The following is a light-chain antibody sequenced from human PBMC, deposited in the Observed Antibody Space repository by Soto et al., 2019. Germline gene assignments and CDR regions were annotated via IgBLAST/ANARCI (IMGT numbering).Light chain of an antibody. Sequence: QSVLTQPPSASGSPGQSVTISCTGTSSDVGGYNYVSWYQQHPGKAPKLMIYEVSKRPSGVPDRCSGSKSGNTASLTVSGRQAEDEADYYCSSYAGSNNVVFGGGTQLTVL. J-gene: IGLJ2*01. CDR3: SSYAGSNNVV. CDR1: SSDVGGYNY. CDR2: EVS. V-gene: IGLV2-8*01.